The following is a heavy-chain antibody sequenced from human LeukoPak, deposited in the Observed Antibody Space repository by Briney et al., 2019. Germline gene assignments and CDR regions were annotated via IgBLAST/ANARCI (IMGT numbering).Heavy chain of an antibody. J-gene: IGHJ4*02. CDR2: INPSGGST. CDR1: GYTFTSYY. CDR3: ARREPNPEFDY. Sequence: ASVTVSCKASGYTFTSYYMHWVRQAPGQGLEWMGIINPSGGSTSYAQKFQGRVTMTRDTSTSTVYMELSSLRSEDTAVHYCARREPNPEFDYWGQGTLVTVSS. V-gene: IGHV1-46*01.